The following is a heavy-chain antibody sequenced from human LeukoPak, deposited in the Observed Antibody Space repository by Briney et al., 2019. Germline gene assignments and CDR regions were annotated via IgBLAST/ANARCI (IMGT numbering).Heavy chain of an antibody. CDR1: GYTFTSYG. CDR3: ARENKGFLEWLSHHPFDY. CDR2: ISAYNGNT. J-gene: IGHJ4*02. D-gene: IGHD3-3*01. V-gene: IGHV1-18*01. Sequence: GASVKVSCKASGYTFTSYGISWVRQAPGQGLEWMGWISAYNGNTNYAQKLQGRVTMTTDTSTSTAYMELRSLRSDDTAVYYCARENKGFLEWLSHHPFDYWGQGTLVTVSS.